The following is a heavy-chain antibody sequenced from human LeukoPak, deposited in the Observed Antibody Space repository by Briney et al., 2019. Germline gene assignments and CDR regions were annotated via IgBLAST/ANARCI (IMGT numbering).Heavy chain of an antibody. CDR3: ASSQGEEGY. CDR1: GGSISSGGYS. Sequence: SETLSLTCAVSGGSISSGGYSWSWIRQPPGKGLEWIGYIYYSGSTYYNPSLKSRVTISVDTSKNQFSLKLSSVTAADTAVYYCASSQGEEGYWGQGTLVTVSS. CDR2: IYYSGST. V-gene: IGHV4-30-4*07. D-gene: IGHD1-26*01. J-gene: IGHJ4*02.